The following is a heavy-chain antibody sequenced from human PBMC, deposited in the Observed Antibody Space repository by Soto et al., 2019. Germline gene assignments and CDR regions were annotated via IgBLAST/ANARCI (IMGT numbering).Heavy chain of an antibody. CDR2: INSDGSST. J-gene: IGHJ4*02. CDR3: ARPPRGYSGYDY. Sequence: GGSLRLSCAASGFTFSSYWMHWVRQAPGKGLVWVSRINSDGSSTSYADSVKGRFTISRDNAKNTLYLQMNSLRAEDTAVYYCARPPRGYSGYDYWGQGTLVTVSS. V-gene: IGHV3-74*01. CDR1: GFTFSSYW. D-gene: IGHD5-12*01.